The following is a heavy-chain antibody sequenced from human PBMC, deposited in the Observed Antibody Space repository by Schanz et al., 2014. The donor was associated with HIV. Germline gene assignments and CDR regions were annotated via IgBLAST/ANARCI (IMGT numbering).Heavy chain of an antibody. V-gene: IGHV1-8*02. D-gene: IGHD1-26*01. J-gene: IGHJ4*02. Sequence: QVQLVQSGAAVKKPEASVKVSCKASGYTFTGYYMHWVRQATGQGLEWMGWMNPNSGNTGYAQKFQGRVTMTRNTSISTAYMELSSLRSEDTAVYYCASLVGATGLELDYWGQGTLVIVSS. CDR3: ASLVGATGLELDY. CDR1: GYTFTGYY. CDR2: MNPNSGNT.